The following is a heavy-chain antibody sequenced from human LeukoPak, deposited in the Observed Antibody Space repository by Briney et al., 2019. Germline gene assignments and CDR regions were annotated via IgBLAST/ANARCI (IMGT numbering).Heavy chain of an antibody. V-gene: IGHV4-61*01. CDR2: IYFSGST. CDR3: ASLEMATIYWYFDL. D-gene: IGHD5-24*01. CDR1: GGSVSSGSYY. J-gene: IGHJ2*01. Sequence: PSETLSLTCTVSGGSVSSGSYYWSWIRQPPGKGLEWIGYIYFSGSTNSNPSLKSRVTISVDTSKNQFSLKLSSVTAADTAVYYCASLEMATIYWYFDLWGRGTLATVSS.